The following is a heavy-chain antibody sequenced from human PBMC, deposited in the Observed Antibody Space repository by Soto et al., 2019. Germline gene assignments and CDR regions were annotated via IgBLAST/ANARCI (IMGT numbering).Heavy chain of an antibody. J-gene: IGHJ6*02. CDR3: AGQGSRPYYYYGLDV. D-gene: IGHD1-26*01. Sequence: QVQLVQSGPEVKKPGASVKVSCEASGYTFTTSGISWVRQAPGQGLEWMGWISTYNGDTNSAQKFQGRVTMTADTSTGTVYMELMSLKSDDTAVYYCAGQGSRPYYYYGLDVWGQGTTVTVSS. CDR2: ISTYNGDT. V-gene: IGHV1-18*01. CDR1: GYTFTTSG.